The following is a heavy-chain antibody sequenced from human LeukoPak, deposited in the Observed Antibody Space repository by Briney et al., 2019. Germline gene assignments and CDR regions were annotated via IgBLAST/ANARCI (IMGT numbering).Heavy chain of an antibody. D-gene: IGHD3-22*01. Sequence: ASVKVSCKASGGTFSSYAINWVRQATGQGLEWMGWMNPNSGNTGYAQKFQGRVTMTRNTSISTAYMELSSLRSEDTAVYYCARGLRWLIDYWGQGTLVTVSS. CDR3: ARGLRWLIDY. J-gene: IGHJ4*02. CDR1: GGTFSSYA. V-gene: IGHV1-8*02. CDR2: MNPNSGNT.